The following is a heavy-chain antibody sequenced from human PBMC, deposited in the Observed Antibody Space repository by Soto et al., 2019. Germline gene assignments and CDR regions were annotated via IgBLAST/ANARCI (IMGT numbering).Heavy chain of an antibody. CDR1: EGTFNSYA. CDR3: ASGASRWYPYFFDS. J-gene: IGHJ4*02. D-gene: IGHD6-13*01. CDR2: IIPYYNTL. Sequence: QAQVVQSGAEVRKPGSSVKLSCKASEGTFNSYAIAWVLQAPGQGLEWMGGIIPYYNTLNYAQKFQDRVTITADDSTNTVYMELSSLRSDATAVYFCASGASRWYPYFFDSWAQGTLVTVSS. V-gene: IGHV1-69*01.